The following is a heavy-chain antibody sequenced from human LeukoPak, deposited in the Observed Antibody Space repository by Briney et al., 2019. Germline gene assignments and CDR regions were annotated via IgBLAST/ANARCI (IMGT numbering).Heavy chain of an antibody. V-gene: IGHV3-7*01. D-gene: IGHD3-16*02. CDR2: IKQDGSEK. Sequence: PGGSLRLSCGASGSTFSNYVMSWVRQAPGKGLEWVANIKQDGSEKYYVDSVKGRFTISRDNAKNSLYLQMNSLRAEDTAVYYCARALPRITFGGVIVLDAFDIWGQGTMVTVSS. CDR1: GSTFSNYV. CDR3: ARALPRITFGGVIVLDAFDI. J-gene: IGHJ3*02.